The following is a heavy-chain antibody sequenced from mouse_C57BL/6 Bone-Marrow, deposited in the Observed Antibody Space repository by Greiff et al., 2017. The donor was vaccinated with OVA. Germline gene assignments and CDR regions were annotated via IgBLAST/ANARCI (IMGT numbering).Heavy chain of an antibody. Sequence: EVQLVESGEGLVKPGGSLKLSCAASGFTFSSYAMSWVRQTPEKRLEWVAYISSGGDYISYAETVKGRFTISRDNARNTLYLQMSSLKSEDTAMYYCTRSYYSNYVSSWFAYWGQGTLVTVSA. J-gene: IGHJ3*01. CDR2: ISSGGDYI. V-gene: IGHV5-9-1*02. CDR3: TRSYYSNYVSSWFAY. CDR1: GFTFSSYA. D-gene: IGHD2-5*01.